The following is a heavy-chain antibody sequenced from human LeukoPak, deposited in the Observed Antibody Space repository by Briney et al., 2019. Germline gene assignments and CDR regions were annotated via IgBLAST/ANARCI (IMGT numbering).Heavy chain of an antibody. D-gene: IGHD3-10*01. V-gene: IGHV4-34*01. J-gene: IGHJ4*02. Sequence: SETLSLTCAVYGGSFSGYYWSWIRQPPGKGLEWIGEINHSGSTNYNPSLKSRVTISVDTSKNQFSLKLSSVTAADTAVYYCAGEKGVLDYWGQGTLVTVSS. CDR1: GGSFSGYY. CDR3: AGEKGVLDY. CDR2: INHSGST.